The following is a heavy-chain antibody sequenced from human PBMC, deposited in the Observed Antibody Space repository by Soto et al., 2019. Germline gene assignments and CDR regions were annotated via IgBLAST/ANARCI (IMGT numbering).Heavy chain of an antibody. CDR3: ARGPLYMVRGVIALDYFDY. J-gene: IGHJ4*02. V-gene: IGHV4-34*01. D-gene: IGHD3-10*01. CDR1: GGSFSGYY. Sequence: PSETLSLTCAVYGGSFSGYYWSWIRQPPGKGLEWIGEINHSGSTNYNPSLKSRVTISVDTSKNQFSLKLSSVTAADTAVYYCARGPLYMVRGVIALDYFDYWGQGTLVTVS. CDR2: INHSGST.